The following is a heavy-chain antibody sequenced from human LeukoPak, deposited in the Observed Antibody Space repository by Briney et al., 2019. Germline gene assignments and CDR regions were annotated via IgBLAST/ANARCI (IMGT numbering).Heavy chain of an antibody. Sequence: SETLSLTCTVSGGSISSDYYWGWIRQPPGKGLEWIGSIYYSGSTYYNPSLKSRVTISVDTSKNQFSLKLSSVTAADTAVYYCARDSGYSSGWYFDYWGQGTLVTVSS. CDR3: ARDSGYSSGWYFDY. D-gene: IGHD6-19*01. V-gene: IGHV4-39*07. J-gene: IGHJ4*02. CDR1: GGSISSDYY. CDR2: IYYSGST.